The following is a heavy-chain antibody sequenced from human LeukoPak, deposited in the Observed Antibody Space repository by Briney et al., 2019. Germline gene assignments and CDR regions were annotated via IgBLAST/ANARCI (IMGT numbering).Heavy chain of an antibody. Sequence: GGSLRLSCAASGFTFDDYAMHWVRQAPGKGLEWVSGISWNSGSIGYADSVKGRFTISRDNAKNSLYLQMNSLRAEDMALYYCARAYYYDSSGYFDIWGQGTMVTVSS. CDR3: ARAYYYDSSGYFDI. V-gene: IGHV3-9*03. J-gene: IGHJ3*02. CDR2: ISWNSGSI. CDR1: GFTFDDYA. D-gene: IGHD3-22*01.